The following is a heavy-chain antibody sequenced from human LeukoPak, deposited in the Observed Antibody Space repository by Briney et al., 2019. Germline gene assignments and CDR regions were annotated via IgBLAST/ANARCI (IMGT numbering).Heavy chain of an antibody. CDR2: IYHSGST. J-gene: IGHJ4*02. D-gene: IGHD6-13*01. CDR1: GYSISSGYY. V-gene: IGHV4-38-2*02. CDR3: FPHGIAAAGNFDY. Sequence: SETLSLTCTVSGYSISSGYYWGWIRQPPGKGLEWIGSIYHSGSTYYNPSLKSRVTISVDTSKNQFSLKLSSVTAADTAVYYCFPHGIAAAGNFDYWGQGTLVTVSS.